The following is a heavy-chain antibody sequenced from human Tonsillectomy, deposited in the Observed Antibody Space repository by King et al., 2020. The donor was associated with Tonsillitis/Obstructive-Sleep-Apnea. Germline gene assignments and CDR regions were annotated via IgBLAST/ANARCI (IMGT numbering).Heavy chain of an antibody. CDR2: IHPEDSDT. J-gene: IGHJ4*02. D-gene: IGHD6-6*01. CDR3: ASHLRDYYASSSPFDS. V-gene: IGHV5-51*01. CDR1: GYTFTRHW. Sequence: QLVQSGAEVKKPGESLKISCQGSGYTFTRHWIGWVRQMPGKGLEWMGIIHPEDSDTRYSLSFQGRVTISADKSINTAYLQWNSLKASDTAIYYCASHLRDYYASSSPFDSWGQGTLVTVSS.